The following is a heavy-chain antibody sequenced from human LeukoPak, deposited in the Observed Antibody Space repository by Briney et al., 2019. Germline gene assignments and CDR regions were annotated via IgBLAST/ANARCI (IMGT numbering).Heavy chain of an antibody. CDR3: ARGRSIAVAGTGGYYYYGMDV. D-gene: IGHD6-19*01. CDR1: GFTFSSYE. V-gene: IGHV3-48*03. CDR2: ISSSGSTI. J-gene: IGHJ6*04. Sequence: GGSLRLSCAASGFTFSSYEMNWVRQAPGKGLEWVSYISSSGSTIYSADSVKGRFTISRDNAKNSLYLQMNSLRAEDTAVYYCARGRSIAVAGTGGYYYYGMDVWGKGTTVTVSS.